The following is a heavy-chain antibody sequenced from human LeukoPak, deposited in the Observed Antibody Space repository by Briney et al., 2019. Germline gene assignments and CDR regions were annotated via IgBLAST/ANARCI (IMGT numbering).Heavy chain of an antibody. D-gene: IGHD6-13*01. J-gene: IGHJ5*02. CDR3: ARDGESCSSSWYYNWFDP. V-gene: IGHV4-61*02. CDR1: GGSISSGSYY. CDR2: IYTSGST. Sequence: PSETLSLTCTVSGGSISSGSYYWSWIRQPAGKGLEWIGRIYTSGSTNYNPSLKSRVTISVDTSKNQFSLKLSSVTAADTAVYYCARDGESCSSSWYYNWFDPWGQGTLVTVSS.